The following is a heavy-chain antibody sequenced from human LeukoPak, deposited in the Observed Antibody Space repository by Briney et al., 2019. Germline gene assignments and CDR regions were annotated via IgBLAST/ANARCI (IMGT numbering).Heavy chain of an antibody. D-gene: IGHD4-17*01. Sequence: SETLSLTCSVSGGSISTSYWIWIRQPPGKGLEWIGYIYNSGSTNYNPSFKSRVTISVDMSKNQFSLKLSSVTAADTAVYYCARPKYADYDWPDGYFDLWGRGTLVTVSS. CDR2: IYNSGST. CDR3: ARPKYADYDWPDGYFDL. V-gene: IGHV4-59*01. J-gene: IGHJ2*01. CDR1: GGSISTSY.